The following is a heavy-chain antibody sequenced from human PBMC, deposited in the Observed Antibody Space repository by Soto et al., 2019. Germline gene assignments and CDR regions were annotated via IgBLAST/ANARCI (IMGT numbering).Heavy chain of an antibody. CDR1: GFTFSSYA. J-gene: IGHJ5*02. CDR2: ISGGGDNT. D-gene: IGHD3-16*01. CDR3: AKDLWGSGSGVRFDP. Sequence: EVQLLESGGGLVQPGGSLRLSCAASGFTFSSYAMRWVRQAPGKGLEWVSDISGGGDNTYSADSVRGRFTISRDNSKSTNYMKMKNLRAEDTAKYYCAKDLWGSGSGVRFDPWGQGTLGTVCS. V-gene: IGHV3-23*01.